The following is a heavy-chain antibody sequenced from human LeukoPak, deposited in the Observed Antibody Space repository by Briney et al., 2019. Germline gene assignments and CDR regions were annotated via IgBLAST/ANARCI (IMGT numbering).Heavy chain of an antibody. CDR1: GFTFSSYG. Sequence: PGGSLRLSCAASGFTFSSYGMHWVRQAPGKGLEWVAVIWYDGSNKYYADSVKGRFTISRDNAKNSLYLQMNSLRAEDTAVYYCARAQSLYSSSWYLDYWGQGTLVTVSS. CDR2: IWYDGSNK. D-gene: IGHD6-13*01. J-gene: IGHJ4*02. CDR3: ARAQSLYSSSWYLDY. V-gene: IGHV3-33*01.